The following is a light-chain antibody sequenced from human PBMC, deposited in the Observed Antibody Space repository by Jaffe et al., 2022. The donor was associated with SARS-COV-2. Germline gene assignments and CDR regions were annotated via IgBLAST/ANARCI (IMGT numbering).Light chain of an antibody. CDR1: SSDVGGYNY. Sequence: QSALTQPASVSGSLGQSLTISCSGTSSDVGGYNYVSWYQQHPGKAPKLMIYDVSDRPSGISNRFSGSKSGNTASLTISGLQAEDEADYYCSSYTSSDTLHVVFGGGTKLTVL. J-gene: IGLJ2*01. CDR2: DVS. V-gene: IGLV2-14*03. CDR3: SSYTSSDTLHVV.